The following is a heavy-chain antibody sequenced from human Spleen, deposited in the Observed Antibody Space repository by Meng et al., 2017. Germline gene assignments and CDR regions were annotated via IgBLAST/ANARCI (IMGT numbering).Heavy chain of an antibody. J-gene: IGHJ4*02. CDR2: INPKSGDT. Sequence: ASVKVSCKPSGYNFPDYYIHWVRRAPGQGLEWMGRINPKSGDTHYAQKFQARVTMTGDTSISTAYTELSGLRSDDTAMYHCARDEDISAAGKLFGDYWGQGTLVTGSS. CDR3: ARDEDISAAGKLFGDY. CDR1: GYNFPDYY. D-gene: IGHD6-13*01. V-gene: IGHV1-2*06.